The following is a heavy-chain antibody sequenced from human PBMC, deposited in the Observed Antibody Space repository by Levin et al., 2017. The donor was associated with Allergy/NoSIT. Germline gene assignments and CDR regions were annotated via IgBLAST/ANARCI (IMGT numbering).Heavy chain of an antibody. J-gene: IGHJ2*01. V-gene: IGHV4-39*01. Sequence: SQTLSLTCTVSGGSISGSSYYWGWIRQPPEKGLEWIGSFYNSGSTYYNPSLKSRVTISVDTSKNQFSLKLSSVTAADTAVYYCARRMLGIYWYFDLWGRGTLVAVSS. CDR3: ARRMLGIYWYFDL. CDR2: FYNSGST. CDR1: GGSISGSSYY. D-gene: IGHD7-27*01.